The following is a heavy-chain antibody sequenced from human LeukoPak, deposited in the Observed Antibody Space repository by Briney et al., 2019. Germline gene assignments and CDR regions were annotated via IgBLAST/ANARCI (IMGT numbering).Heavy chain of an antibody. CDR2: IYYSGST. CDR1: GGSISSYY. V-gene: IGHV4-59*08. J-gene: IGHJ4*02. Sequence: PSETLSLTCTVSGGSISSYYWSWIRQPPGKGLEWIGYIYYSGSTNYNPSLKSRVTISVDTSKNQFSLKLSSVTAADTAVYYCATFLLGGNFDYWGQGTLVTVSS. D-gene: IGHD1-26*01. CDR3: ATFLLGGNFDY.